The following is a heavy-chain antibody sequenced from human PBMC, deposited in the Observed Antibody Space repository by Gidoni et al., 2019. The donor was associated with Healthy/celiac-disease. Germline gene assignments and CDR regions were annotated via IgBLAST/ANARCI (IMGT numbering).Heavy chain of an antibody. CDR1: GYSISSGYY. V-gene: IGHV4-38-2*02. D-gene: IGHD6-13*01. CDR2: IYHSGST. J-gene: IGHJ5*02. Sequence: QVQLQESGPGLMKPSENLSLTCTLSGYSISSGYYWGLIRQPPGKGLELIGSIYHSGSTYYNPSLKSRVTISVDTFNNQFSLKLSSVTAADTAVYYCARVSSSWSVWFDPWGQGTLVTVSS. CDR3: ARVSSSWSVWFDP.